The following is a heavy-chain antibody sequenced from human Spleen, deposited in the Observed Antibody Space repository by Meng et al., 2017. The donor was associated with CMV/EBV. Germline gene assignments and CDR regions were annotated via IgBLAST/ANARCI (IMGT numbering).Heavy chain of an antibody. Sequence: LSLTCAASGFTFSSYEMNWVRQAPGKGLEWVSYISYTDDTIYYADSVKGRFTISRDNAKNSLSLQMNSLRAEDTAVYYCTRGWRTGDYWGQGTLVTVSS. CDR3: TRGWRTGDY. CDR1: GFTFSSYE. J-gene: IGHJ4*02. CDR2: ISYTDDTI. V-gene: IGHV3-48*03. D-gene: IGHD3-3*01.